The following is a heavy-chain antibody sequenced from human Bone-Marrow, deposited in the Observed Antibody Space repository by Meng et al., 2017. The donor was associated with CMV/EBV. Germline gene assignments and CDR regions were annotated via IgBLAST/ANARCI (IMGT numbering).Heavy chain of an antibody. Sequence: GGSLRLSCVASGFTFSAYWMTWVRQAPGKGLEWVGRIKSIPDGGTRDYAAPVKGRFTISRDNAKNSLYLQMNSLRAEDTAVYYCARDLRSGWGDSGSGWVYWGQGTLVTVSS. CDR1: GFTFSAYW. J-gene: IGHJ4*02. D-gene: IGHD1-26*01. CDR3: ARDLRSGWGDSGSGWVY. V-gene: IGHV3-15*01. CDR2: IKSIPDGGTR.